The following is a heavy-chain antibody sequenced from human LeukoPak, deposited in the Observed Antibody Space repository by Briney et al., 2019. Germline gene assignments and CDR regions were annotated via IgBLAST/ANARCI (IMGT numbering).Heavy chain of an antibody. Sequence: GGSLRLSCAASGFTFSSYEMNWVRQAPGKGLEWVSYISSSGSTIYYADSVKGRFTISRDNAKNSLYLQMNSLRAEDTAVYYCARYPSGGYYFDYWGQGNLVTVSS. J-gene: IGHJ4*02. CDR2: ISSSGSTI. CDR3: ARYPSGGYYFDY. V-gene: IGHV3-48*03. CDR1: GFTFSSYE. D-gene: IGHD2-8*02.